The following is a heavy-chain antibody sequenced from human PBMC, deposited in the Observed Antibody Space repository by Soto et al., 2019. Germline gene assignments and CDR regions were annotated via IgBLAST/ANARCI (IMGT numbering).Heavy chain of an antibody. CDR1: GGSFSGYY. CDR2: INHSGST. J-gene: IGHJ5*02. CDR3: ARGRAGTTIFPRWFDP. V-gene: IGHV4-34*01. D-gene: IGHD1-7*01. Sequence: SETLSLTCAVYGGSFSGYYWSWIRQPPGKGLEWIGEINHSGSTNYNPSLKSRVTISVDTSKNQFSLKQNSVTAADTAVYYCARGRAGTTIFPRWFDPRGQGTLVTVSS.